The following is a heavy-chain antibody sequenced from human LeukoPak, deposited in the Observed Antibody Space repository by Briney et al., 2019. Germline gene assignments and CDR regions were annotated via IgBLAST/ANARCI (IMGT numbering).Heavy chain of an antibody. CDR2: ISYDGSNK. Sequence: GRSLRLSCAASRFTFSSYAMHWVRQAPGKGLEWVAVISYDGSNKYYADSVKGRFTISRDNSKNTLYLQMNSLRAEDTAVYYCAKERSGWYYDYWGQGTLVTVSS. D-gene: IGHD6-19*01. V-gene: IGHV3-30-3*01. CDR1: RFTFSSYA. CDR3: AKERSGWYYDY. J-gene: IGHJ4*02.